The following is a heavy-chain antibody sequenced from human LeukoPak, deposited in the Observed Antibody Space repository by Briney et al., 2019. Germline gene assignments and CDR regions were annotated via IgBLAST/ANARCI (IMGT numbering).Heavy chain of an antibody. CDR3: ARGGGDRLWFGESTQPNSHYGMDV. CDR2: IYSGGST. V-gene: IGHV3-66*01. D-gene: IGHD3-10*01. Sequence: PGGSLRLSCAASGFTVSSNYMSWVRQAPGKGLEWVSVIYSGGSTYYADSVKGRFTISRDNSKNTLYLQMNSLRAEDTAVYYCARGGGDRLWFGESTQPNSHYGMDVWGQGTTVTVSS. J-gene: IGHJ6*02. CDR1: GFTVSSNY.